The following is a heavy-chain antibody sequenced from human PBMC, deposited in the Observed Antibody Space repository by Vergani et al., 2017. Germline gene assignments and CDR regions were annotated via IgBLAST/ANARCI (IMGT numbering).Heavy chain of an antibody. CDR2: IYPGDSDT. J-gene: IGHJ6*02. V-gene: IGHV5-51*01. D-gene: IGHD2-2*01. CDR3: ARLAPPREEGIVVVPAAIFDYYGMDV. CDR1: GYSFTSYW. Sequence: EVQLVQSGAEVKKPGESLKISCKGSGYSFTSYWIGWVRQMPGKGLEWMGNIYPGDSDTRYSPSFQGQVTISADKSISTAYLQWSSLKASDTAMYYCARLAPPREEGIVVVPAAIFDYYGMDVWGQGTTVTVSS.